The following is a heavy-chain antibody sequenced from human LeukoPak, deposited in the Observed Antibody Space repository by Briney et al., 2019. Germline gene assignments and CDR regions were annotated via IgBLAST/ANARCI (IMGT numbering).Heavy chain of an antibody. J-gene: IGHJ5*02. CDR2: IYYSGST. CDR1: GGSFSGYY. CDR3: ARQLAVAGSGVSWFDP. D-gene: IGHD6-19*01. Sequence: SETLSLICAVYGGSFSGYYWSWIRQPPGKGLEWIGYIYYSGSTNYNPSLKSRVTISVDTSKNQFSLKLSSVTAADTAVYYCARQLAVAGSGVSWFDPWGQGTLVTVSS. V-gene: IGHV4-59*01.